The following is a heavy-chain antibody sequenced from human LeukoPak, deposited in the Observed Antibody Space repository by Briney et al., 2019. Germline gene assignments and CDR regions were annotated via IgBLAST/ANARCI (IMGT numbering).Heavy chain of an antibody. CDR3: ARVYVTMVRGVIMHWFDP. Sequence: ASVKVSCKASGYTFTGYYMHWVRQAPGQGLEWMGWINPNSGGTNYAQKFQGRVTITRNTSISTAYMELSSLRSEDTAVYYCARVYVTMVRGVIMHWFDPWGQGTLVTVSS. CDR2: INPNSGGT. J-gene: IGHJ5*02. D-gene: IGHD3-10*01. CDR1: GYTFTGYY. V-gene: IGHV1-2*02.